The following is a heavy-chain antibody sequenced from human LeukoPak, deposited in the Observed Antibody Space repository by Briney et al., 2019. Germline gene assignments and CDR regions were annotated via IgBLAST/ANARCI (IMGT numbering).Heavy chain of an antibody. CDR2: IRYGGDNK. V-gene: IGHV3-30*02. CDR1: GFTFSSYG. D-gene: IGHD6-19*01. CDR3: ERYSSGY. Sequence: PGGSLRLSCAASGFTFSSYGMHWVRQAPGKGLEWVAFIRYGGDNKYYADSVKGRFTISRDNSKNTLYLQMNSLRAEDTAVYYCERYSSGYWGQGTLVTVSS. J-gene: IGHJ4*02.